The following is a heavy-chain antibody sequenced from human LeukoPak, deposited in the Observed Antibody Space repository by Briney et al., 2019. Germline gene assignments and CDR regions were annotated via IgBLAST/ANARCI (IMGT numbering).Heavy chain of an antibody. CDR3: ARHAGLRFLEWLLPTDY. J-gene: IGHJ4*02. CDR1: AFTFSTYA. CDR2: ISSSSSYI. D-gene: IGHD3-3*01. Sequence: KTGGSLRLSCAASAFTFSTYAMTWVRQAPGKGLEWVSSISSSSSYIYYADSVKGRFTISRDNAKNSLYLQMNSLRAEDTAVYYCARHAGLRFLEWLLPTDYWGQGTLVTVSS. V-gene: IGHV3-21*01.